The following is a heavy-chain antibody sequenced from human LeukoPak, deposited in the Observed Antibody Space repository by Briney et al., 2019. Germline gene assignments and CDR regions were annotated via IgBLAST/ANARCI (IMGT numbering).Heavy chain of an antibody. CDR2: ISYDGSSK. V-gene: IGHV3-30*03. J-gene: IGHJ5*02. CDR3: ATDQAPRIAAAGTFDP. D-gene: IGHD6-13*01. Sequence: GGSLRLSCAAPGFTFSSYGMHWVRQAPGKGLEWVAVISYDGSSKYYADSVKGRFTISRDNSKNTLYLQMNSLRAEDTAVYYCATDQAPRIAAAGTFDPWGQGTLVTVSS. CDR1: GFTFSSYG.